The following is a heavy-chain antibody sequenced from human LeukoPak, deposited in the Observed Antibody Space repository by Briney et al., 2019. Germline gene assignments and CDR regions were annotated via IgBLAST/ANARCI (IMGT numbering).Heavy chain of an antibody. V-gene: IGHV1-69*05. J-gene: IGHJ4*02. D-gene: IGHD2-2*01. CDR3: ARGYCSSTSCFLDY. CDR2: IIPVFGTA. Sequence: VASVKVSYKASGGTFSSYAISWVRQAPGQGLEWMGGIIPVFGTANYAQRFQGRVTITTDESTSTTYMELTSLRSEDTAVYYCARGYCSSTSCFLDYWGQGTLVTVSS. CDR1: GGTFSSYA.